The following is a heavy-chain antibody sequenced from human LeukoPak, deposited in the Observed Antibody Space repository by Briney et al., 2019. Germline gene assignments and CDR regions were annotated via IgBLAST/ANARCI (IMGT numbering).Heavy chain of an antibody. Sequence: GESLKISCKGSGYTFTGYYMHWVRQAPGQGLEWMGWINPNSGGTNYAQKFQGRVTMTRDTSISTAYMELSRLRSDDTAVYYCARDNPRSSGWYYITDWFDPWGQGTLVTVSS. D-gene: IGHD6-19*01. CDR3: ARDNPRSSGWYYITDWFDP. CDR2: INPNSGGT. J-gene: IGHJ5*02. V-gene: IGHV1-2*02. CDR1: GYTFTGYY.